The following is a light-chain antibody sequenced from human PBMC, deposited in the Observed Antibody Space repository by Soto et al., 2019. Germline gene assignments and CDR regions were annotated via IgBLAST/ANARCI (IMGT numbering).Light chain of an antibody. J-gene: IGKJ5*01. Sequence: THPKETLSVSPGDKFSLSCRTNQTISNTLAWYQQKPGQAPRLLIYGASSRATGIPDRFSGSGSGTEFPLTISCLQSEDVTLYYCQQSNGWLITFAQG. V-gene: IGKV3D-15*01. CDR2: GAS. CDR3: QQSNGWLIT. CDR1: QTISNT.